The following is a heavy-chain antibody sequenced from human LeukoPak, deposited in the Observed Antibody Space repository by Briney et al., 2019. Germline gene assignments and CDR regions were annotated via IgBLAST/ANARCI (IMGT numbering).Heavy chain of an antibody. CDR2: ISSTSTTI. CDR1: GFTFSIYS. CDR3: ASWKAVAGYYFDY. J-gene: IGHJ4*02. D-gene: IGHD6-19*01. Sequence: GESLRLSCAASGFTFSIYSMNWVRQAPGKGLEWISYISSTSTTIYYADSVKGRFTISRDNARNSLYLQMNSLRAEDTAVYYCASWKAVAGYYFDYWGQGTLVTVSS. V-gene: IGHV3-48*01.